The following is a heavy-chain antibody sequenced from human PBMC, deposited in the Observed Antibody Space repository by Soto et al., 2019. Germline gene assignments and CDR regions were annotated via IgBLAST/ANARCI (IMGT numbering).Heavy chain of an antibody. CDR2: IIPIFGTA. Sequence: QVQLVQSGAEVKKPGSSVKVSCQATGGTFISYAISWVRLAPGQGLEWMGGIIPIFGTAHYAQKFQGRVTITADESTSRGYMELSSLRSEDTAVYYCASQPRRYDFWSGRNWFDPWGQGTLVTVSS. D-gene: IGHD3-3*01. J-gene: IGHJ5*02. V-gene: IGHV1-69*01. CDR3: ASQPRRYDFWSGRNWFDP. CDR1: GGTFISYA.